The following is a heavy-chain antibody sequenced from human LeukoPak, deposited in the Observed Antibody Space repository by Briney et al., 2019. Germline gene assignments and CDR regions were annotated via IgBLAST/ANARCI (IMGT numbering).Heavy chain of an antibody. CDR1: GYTFTSYG. CDR2: ISAYNGNT. CDR3: ARLFYDSSGYYSTDHFDY. Sequence: GASVKVSCKASGYTFTSYGISWVRQAPGQGLEWMGWISAYNGNTNYAQKLQGRVTMTTDTSTSTAYMELRSLRSDDTAVYYCARLFYDSSGYYSTDHFDYWGQGTLVTVSS. V-gene: IGHV1-18*01. J-gene: IGHJ4*02. D-gene: IGHD3-22*01.